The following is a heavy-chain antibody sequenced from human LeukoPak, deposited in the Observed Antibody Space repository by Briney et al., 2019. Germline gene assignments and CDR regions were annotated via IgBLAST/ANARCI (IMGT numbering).Heavy chain of an antibody. CDR1: GFTFSSHA. V-gene: IGHV3-23*01. CDR3: AKDLPYGGYLESYFDY. Sequence: GGSLRLSCAASGFTFSSHAMSWVRQAPGKGLEWVSGITGRGGDTYYADSVKGRFTVSRDNSKNTLYLQMNSLRAEDTAVYYCAKDLPYGGYLESYFDYWGQGALVTVSS. CDR2: ITGRGGDT. J-gene: IGHJ4*02. D-gene: IGHD5-12*01.